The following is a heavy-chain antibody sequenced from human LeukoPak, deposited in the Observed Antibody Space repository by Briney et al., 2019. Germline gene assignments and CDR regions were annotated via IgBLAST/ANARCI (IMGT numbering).Heavy chain of an antibody. D-gene: IGHD6-13*01. V-gene: IGHV3-23*01. J-gene: IGHJ4*02. CDR2: ISGSGSST. Sequence: PGGSLRLSCAASGFTFRSYAMNWVRQAPGKGLEWVSVISGSGSSTYYADSVKGRFTISRDNAKNSLYLQMNSLRAEDTALYYCAKDLNLRPHSSSWAFDYWGQGTLVTVSS. CDR1: GFTFRSYA. CDR3: AKDLNLRPHSSSWAFDY.